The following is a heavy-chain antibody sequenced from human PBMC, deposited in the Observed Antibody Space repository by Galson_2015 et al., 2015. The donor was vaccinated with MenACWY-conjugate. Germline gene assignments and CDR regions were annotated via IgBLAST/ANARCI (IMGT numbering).Heavy chain of an antibody. CDR2: IIPILGRT. V-gene: IGHV1-69*10. CDR1: RGTFSNYT. CDR3: ATGPDAFHV. Sequence: VKVSCKASRGTFSNYTLHWVRQAPGQGLEWMAGIIPILGRTHYAQNFQGRVTLTADRLTDTADMELSSLRSEDTAIYYCATGPDAFHVWGQGTKVIVSS. D-gene: IGHD7-27*01. J-gene: IGHJ3*01.